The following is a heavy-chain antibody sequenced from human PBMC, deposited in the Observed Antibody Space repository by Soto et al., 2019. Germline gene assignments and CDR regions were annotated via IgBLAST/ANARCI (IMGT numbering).Heavy chain of an antibody. V-gene: IGHV3-74*01. CDR2: INSDGSRT. CDR1: GFTFTDFW. D-gene: IGHD4-4*01. Sequence: GGSLRLSCAASGFTFTDFWTHWVRQAPGKGLVWVSRINSDGSRTSYADSVTGRFTISRDNAKNTLYLQMNSLRVEDTALYYCARETYRGFYFDYWGQGTLVTVSS. CDR3: ARETYRGFYFDY. J-gene: IGHJ4*02.